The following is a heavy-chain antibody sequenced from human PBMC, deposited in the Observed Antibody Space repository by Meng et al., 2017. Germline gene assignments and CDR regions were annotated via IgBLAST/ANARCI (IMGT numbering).Heavy chain of an antibody. CDR1: GFTFSSYW. CDR2: INSDGSST. Sequence: GESLKISCAASGFTFSSYWMHCVRQAPGKGLVWVSRINSDGSSTSYADSVKGRFTISRDNAKNTLYLQMNSLRAEDTAVYYCARVKMVWGFYYGMDVWGQGTTVTVSS. V-gene: IGHV3-74*01. D-gene: IGHD3-10*01. J-gene: IGHJ6*02. CDR3: ARVKMVWGFYYGMDV.